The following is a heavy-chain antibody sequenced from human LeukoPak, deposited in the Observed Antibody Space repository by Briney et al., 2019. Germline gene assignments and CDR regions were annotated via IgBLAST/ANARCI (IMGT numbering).Heavy chain of an antibody. J-gene: IGHJ4*02. CDR3: AKTHTVVTPRGLDY. Sequence: PGGSLRLSCAASGFTFSSYAMSWFRQAPGKGLEWVSAISGSGGSTYYADSVKGRFTISRDNSKNTLYLQMNSLRAEDTAVYYCAKTHTVVTPRGLDYWGQGTLVTVSS. CDR1: GFTFSSYA. CDR2: ISGSGGST. V-gene: IGHV3-23*01. D-gene: IGHD4-23*01.